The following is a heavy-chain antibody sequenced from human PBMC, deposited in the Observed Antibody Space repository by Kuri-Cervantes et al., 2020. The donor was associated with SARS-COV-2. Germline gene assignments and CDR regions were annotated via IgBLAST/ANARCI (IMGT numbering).Heavy chain of an antibody. D-gene: IGHD3-10*01. Sequence: SVKVSCKASGGTFSSYAISWVRQAPGQGLEWMGGIIPIFGTANYAQEFQGRVTITADESTSTAYMELSSLRSEDTAVYYCARGSYGSGSYWYYYYGMDVWGQGTTVTVSS. CDR2: IIPIFGTA. J-gene: IGHJ6*02. CDR1: GGTFSSYA. CDR3: ARGSYGSGSYWYYYYGMDV. V-gene: IGHV1-69*13.